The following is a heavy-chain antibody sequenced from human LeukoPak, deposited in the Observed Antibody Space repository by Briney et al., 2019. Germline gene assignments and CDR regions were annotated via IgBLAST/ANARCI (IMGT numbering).Heavy chain of an antibody. D-gene: IGHD5-24*01. V-gene: IGHV3-21*01. CDR2: ISSSSSYI. J-gene: IGHJ3*02. CDR1: GFTFSSYS. CDR3: ARVRGAFDI. Sequence: GGSLRLSCAASGFTFSSYSMNWVRQAPGKGLEWVSSISSSSSYIYYAESVKGRFTISRDNAKNSLYLQMNSLRAEDTAVYYCARVRGAFDIWGQGTMVTVSS.